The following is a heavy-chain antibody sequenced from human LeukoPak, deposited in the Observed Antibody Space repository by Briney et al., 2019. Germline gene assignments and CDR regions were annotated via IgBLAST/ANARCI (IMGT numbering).Heavy chain of an antibody. V-gene: IGHV1-18*01. Sequence: GASVKVSCKASGYTFTSYGISWVRQAPGQGVEWMGWISGYNGNTNYAQNLQGRVTMTTDTSTSTVYMELRSLRSDDTAVYYCAFSSYYLQGNYYYMDVWGKGTTVTVSS. CDR2: ISGYNGNT. J-gene: IGHJ6*03. D-gene: IGHD1-26*01. CDR1: GYTFTSYG. CDR3: AFSSYYLQGNYYYMDV.